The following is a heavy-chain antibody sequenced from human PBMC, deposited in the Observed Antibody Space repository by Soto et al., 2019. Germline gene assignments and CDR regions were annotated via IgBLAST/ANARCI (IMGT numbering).Heavy chain of an antibody. V-gene: IGHV3-30-3*01. CDR2: ISYDGSNK. Sequence: QVQLVESGGGVVQPGRSLRLSCAASGFTFSSYAMHWVRQAPGKGLEWVAVISYDGSNKYYADSVKGRFTISRDNSKNTRYLQMNSLRAEDTAVYYCARGGKVAYCGGDCYPINCWGQGTLVTVSS. J-gene: IGHJ4*02. D-gene: IGHD2-21*02. CDR1: GFTFSSYA. CDR3: ARGGKVAYCGGDCYPINC.